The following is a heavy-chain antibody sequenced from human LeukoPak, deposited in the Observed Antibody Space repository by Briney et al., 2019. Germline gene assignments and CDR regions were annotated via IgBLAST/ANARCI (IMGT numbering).Heavy chain of an antibody. CDR2: IHYTGST. Sequence: SETLSLTCTVSGGSISSSSYYWGWIRQPPGKGLECIGYIHYTGSTNYNPSLKSRVTISVDTSKSQFSLKLGSVTAADTAIYYCARGGYYGSGNDFRFDPWGQGTLVTVSS. J-gene: IGHJ5*02. V-gene: IGHV4-61*05. CDR1: GGSISSSSYY. CDR3: ARGGYYGSGNDFRFDP. D-gene: IGHD3-10*01.